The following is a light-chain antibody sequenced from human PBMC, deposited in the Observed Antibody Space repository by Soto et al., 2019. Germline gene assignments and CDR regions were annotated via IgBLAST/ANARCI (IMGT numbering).Light chain of an antibody. J-gene: IGLJ3*02. Sequence: QSVLTQPPSASGSPGQSVNISCTGTSSDVGAYNFVSWYQQHPGKAPKVIIYEVNKRPSGVPNRFAGSKSGNTASLTVSGLQAEDAAEYYCRSHVGSNPWVFGGGTQLSVL. CDR3: RSHVGSNPWV. V-gene: IGLV2-8*01. CDR1: SSDVGAYNF. CDR2: EVN.